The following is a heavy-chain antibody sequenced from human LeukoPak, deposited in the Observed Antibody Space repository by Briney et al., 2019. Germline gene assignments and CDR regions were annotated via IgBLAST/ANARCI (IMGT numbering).Heavy chain of an antibody. V-gene: IGHV3-7*01. D-gene: IGHD5-12*01. CDR3: ASARLGY. Sequence: GGSLRLSCAASGFTFSSYSMNWVRQAPGKGLEWVANMNHDGSETYYVDSVKGRFTVSRDNAKNSLFLQMNSLRAEDTAVYYCASARLGYWGQGTLVTVSS. CDR2: MNHDGSET. J-gene: IGHJ4*02. CDR1: GFTFSSYS.